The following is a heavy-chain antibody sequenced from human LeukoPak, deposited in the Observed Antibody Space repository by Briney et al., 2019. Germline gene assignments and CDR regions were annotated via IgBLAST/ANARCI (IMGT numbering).Heavy chain of an antibody. Sequence: GESLKISCKGSGYSFTSYWIGWVRQMPGKGLEWMGIIYPGDSDTRYSPSFQGQVTISADKSISTAYLQWSSLKASDTAMYYCARHLERRQPRYYYYMDVWGKGTTVTVSS. V-gene: IGHV5-51*01. CDR2: IYPGDSDT. CDR1: GYSFTSYW. D-gene: IGHD6-13*01. CDR3: ARHLERRQPRYYYYMDV. J-gene: IGHJ6*03.